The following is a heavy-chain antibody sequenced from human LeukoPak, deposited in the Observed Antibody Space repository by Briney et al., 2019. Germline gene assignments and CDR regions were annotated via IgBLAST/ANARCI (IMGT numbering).Heavy chain of an antibody. Sequence: ASVKVSCKTSGYTFTRNWMHWVRQAPGQGLEWMGIINPNGGTTIYAPKFQGRVTLTRETTPNTVYMELRSPKSADTDVYYCAKRHSNDGKSWGFDPWGQGTLVTVPS. V-gene: IGHV1-46*01. CDR2: INPNGGTT. D-gene: IGHD1-26*01. CDR3: AKRHSNDGKSWGFDP. CDR1: GYTFTRNW. J-gene: IGHJ5*02.